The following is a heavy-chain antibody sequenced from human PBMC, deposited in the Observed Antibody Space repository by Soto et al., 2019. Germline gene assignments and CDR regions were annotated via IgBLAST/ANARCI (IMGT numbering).Heavy chain of an antibody. J-gene: IGHJ5*02. Sequence: LSLTCTVSGGSISSGGYYWSWIRQHPGKGLEWIGYIYYSGSTYYNPSLKSRVTISVDTSKNQFSLKLSSVTAADTAVYYCARDRSEGSWFDPWGQGTLVTVSS. CDR1: GGSISSGGYY. CDR3: ARDRSEGSWFDP. V-gene: IGHV4-31*03. CDR2: IYYSGST. D-gene: IGHD3-3*01.